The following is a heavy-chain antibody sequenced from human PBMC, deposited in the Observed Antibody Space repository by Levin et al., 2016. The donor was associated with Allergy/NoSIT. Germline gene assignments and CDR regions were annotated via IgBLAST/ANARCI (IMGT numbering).Heavy chain of an antibody. V-gene: IGHV3-23*01. D-gene: IGHD2-2*01. CDR3: AKDYVVKGKGAFDI. Sequence: GESLKISCAASGFTFSSYAMSWVRQAPGKGLEWVSAISGSGGSTYYADSVKGRFTISRDNSKNTLYLQMNSLRAEDTAVYYCAKDYVVKGKGAFDIWGQGTMVTVSS. CDR1: GFTFSSYA. J-gene: IGHJ3*02. CDR2: ISGSGGST.